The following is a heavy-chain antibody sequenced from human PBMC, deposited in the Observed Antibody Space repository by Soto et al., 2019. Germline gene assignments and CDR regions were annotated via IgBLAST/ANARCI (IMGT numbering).Heavy chain of an antibody. CDR1: GFTFSSYA. D-gene: IGHD3-22*01. Sequence: GGSLRLSCAASGFTFSSYAMSWVRQAPGKGLEWVSAISGSGGSTYYADSVKGRFTISRDNSKNTLYLQMNSLRAEDTDVYYCARGYDSGGSRGAPFDYWCPGILVTVS. CDR2: ISGSGGST. V-gene: IGHV3-23*01. J-gene: IGHJ4*01. CDR3: ARGYDSGGSRGAPFDY.